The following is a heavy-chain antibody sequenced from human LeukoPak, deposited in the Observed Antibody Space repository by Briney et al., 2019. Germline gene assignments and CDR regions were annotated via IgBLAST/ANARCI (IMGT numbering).Heavy chain of an antibody. J-gene: IGHJ4*02. Sequence: PGGSLRLSCAASGFTFSSYWMSWVRQAPGKGLEWVANIKQDGSEKYYVDSVKGRFTISRDNAKNSLYLQMNSLRAEDTAVYYCARLVAHYYDSSGYHFDYWGQGTLVTVSS. CDR1: GFTFSSYW. CDR2: IKQDGSEK. D-gene: IGHD3-22*01. CDR3: ARLVAHYYDSSGYHFDY. V-gene: IGHV3-7*01.